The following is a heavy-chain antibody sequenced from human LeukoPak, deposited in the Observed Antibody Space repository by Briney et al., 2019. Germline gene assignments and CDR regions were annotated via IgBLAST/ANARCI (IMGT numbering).Heavy chain of an antibody. J-gene: IGHJ4*02. CDR1: GFTFSSDW. V-gene: IGHV3-74*01. Sequence: GGSLRLSCAASGFTFSSDWMHWVRQAPGKGLVCVSYINGDGSSTNYADSVRGRFTISRDNAKKTLYLQMNSLRDEDTAVYYCARDRIAVAGIPFDYWGQGTLVTVSS. D-gene: IGHD6-19*01. CDR3: ARDRIAVAGIPFDY. CDR2: INGDGSST.